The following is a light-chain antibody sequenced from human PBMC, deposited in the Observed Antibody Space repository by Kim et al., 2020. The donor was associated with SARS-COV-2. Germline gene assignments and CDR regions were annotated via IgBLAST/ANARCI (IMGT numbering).Light chain of an antibody. CDR1: KLGDKY. CDR2: QDS. CDR3: QAWDSSNVV. V-gene: IGLV3-1*01. J-gene: IGLJ2*01. Sequence: VSPGQTASITCSGDKLGDKYACWYQQKPGQSPVLVIYQDSKRPSGIPERFSGSNSGNTATRTISGTQAMDEADYYCQAWDSSNVVFGGGTQLTVL.